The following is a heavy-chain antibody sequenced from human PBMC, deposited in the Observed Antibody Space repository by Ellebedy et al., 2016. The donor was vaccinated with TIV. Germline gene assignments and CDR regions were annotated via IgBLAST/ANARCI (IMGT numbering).Heavy chain of an antibody. CDR2: ISGSGGST. CDR3: AKDNDGYNTYYFDY. Sequence: GESLKISCAASGFTFSSYAMSWVRQAPGKGLEWVSAISGSGGSTYYADSVKGRFTISRDNSKNTLYLQMNSLRAEDTAVYYCAKDNDGYNTYYFDYWGQGTLVTVSS. CDR1: GFTFSSYA. D-gene: IGHD5-24*01. V-gene: IGHV3-23*01. J-gene: IGHJ4*02.